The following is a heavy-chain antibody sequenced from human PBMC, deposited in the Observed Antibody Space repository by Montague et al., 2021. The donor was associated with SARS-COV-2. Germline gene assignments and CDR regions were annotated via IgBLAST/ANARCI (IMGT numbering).Heavy chain of an antibody. CDR3: ARMVTIFSLGGYYYYYGMDV. V-gene: IGHV2-70*01. CDR2: IDWDXDK. J-gene: IGHJ6*02. D-gene: IGHD3-9*01. CDR1: GFSLSTSGMC. Sequence: PALVKPTQTLTLPCTFSGFSLSTSGMCVSWIRQPPGKALEWLALIDWDXDKYYSTSLKTRLTISKDTSKNQAVLTMTNMDPVDTATYYCARMVTIFSLGGYYYYYGMDVWGQGTTVTVSS.